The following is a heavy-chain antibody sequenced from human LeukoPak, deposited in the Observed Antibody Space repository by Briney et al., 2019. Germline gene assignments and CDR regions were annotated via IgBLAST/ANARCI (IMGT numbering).Heavy chain of an antibody. CDR3: VKGRGDSGYDASLLDY. CDR2: ITGNGGST. V-gene: IGHV3-64D*09. D-gene: IGHD5-12*01. CDR1: GFTFSDNA. Sequence: GGSLRLSCSASGFTFSDNAMHWVRQAPRKGLEYVSAITGNGGSTYYVDSVKGRFTISRDNSKNTLYLQMTSLRPEDTAVYYCVKGRGDSGYDASLLDYWGQGTLVTVSS. J-gene: IGHJ4*02.